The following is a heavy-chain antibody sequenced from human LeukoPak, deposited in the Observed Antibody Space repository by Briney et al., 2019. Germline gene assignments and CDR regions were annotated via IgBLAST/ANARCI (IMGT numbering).Heavy chain of an antibody. V-gene: IGHV4-59*01. J-gene: IGHJ4*02. Sequence: SETLSLTCTVSGGSISSYYWSWIRQPPGKGLEWIGYIYYSGSTNYNPSLKSRVTISVDTSKNQFSLKLSSVTAADTAVYYCASAFAVPAALDYWGQGTLVTVSS. CDR3: ASAFAVPAALDY. CDR2: IYYSGST. CDR1: GGSISSYY. D-gene: IGHD2-2*01.